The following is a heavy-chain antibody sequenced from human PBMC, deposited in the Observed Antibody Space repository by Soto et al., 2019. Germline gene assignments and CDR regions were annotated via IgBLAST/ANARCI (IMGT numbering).Heavy chain of an antibody. CDR1: GGTFSSYA. CDR3: ARSQGSSTSLEIYYYYYYGMDV. CDR2: IIPIPGTA. V-gene: IGHV1-69*01. Sequence: QVQLVQSGAEVKKPGSSVKVSCKASGGTFSSYAISWVRQAPGQGLEWMGGIIPIPGTANYAQKFQGRVTITADELTSTAYMELSSLRSEDTAVYYCARSQGSSTSLEIYYYYYYGMDVWGQGTTVTVSS. J-gene: IGHJ6*02. D-gene: IGHD2-2*01.